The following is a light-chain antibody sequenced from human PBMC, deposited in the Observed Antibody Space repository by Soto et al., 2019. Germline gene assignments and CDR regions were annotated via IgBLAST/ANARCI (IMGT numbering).Light chain of an antibody. CDR2: AAS. J-gene: IGKJ1*01. V-gene: IGKV1-8*01. CDR3: QQYYSYTWT. Sequence: AIRMTQSPSSLSSSTGDRVTITCRASQGISSYLAWYQQKPGKAPKLLIYAASTLQSGAPSRFSGSGSGTDFTLTISCLQSEDFATHYCQQYYSYTWTFGQGTKVEIK. CDR1: QGISSY.